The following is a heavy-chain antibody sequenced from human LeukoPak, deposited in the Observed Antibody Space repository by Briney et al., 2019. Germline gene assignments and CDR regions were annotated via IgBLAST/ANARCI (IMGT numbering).Heavy chain of an antibody. CDR1: GGSFSGYY. CDR2: INHSGST. V-gene: IGHV4-34*01. Sequence: PSETLSLTCAVYGGSFSGYYWSWIRQPPGKGLEWIGEINHSGSTNYNPSLKSRVTISVDTSKNQFSLKLSSVTAADTAVYYCAKYLVEGLRRAFDIWGQGTMVTVSS. J-gene: IGHJ3*02. CDR3: AKYLVEGLRRAFDI. D-gene: IGHD4-17*01.